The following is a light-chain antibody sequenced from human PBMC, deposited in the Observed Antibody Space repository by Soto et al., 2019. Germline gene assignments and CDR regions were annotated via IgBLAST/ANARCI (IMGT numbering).Light chain of an antibody. CDR1: QGISSY. CDR2: AAS. CDR3: QQLNSYPLT. Sequence: IQLTQSSSSLSASVGDRVTITCRASQGISSYLAWYQQKPGKAPKLLIYAASTLQSGVPSRFSGSGSGTDFTLTINSLQPADFATYYCQQLNSYPLTFGGGTKVEIK. V-gene: IGKV1-9*01. J-gene: IGKJ4*01.